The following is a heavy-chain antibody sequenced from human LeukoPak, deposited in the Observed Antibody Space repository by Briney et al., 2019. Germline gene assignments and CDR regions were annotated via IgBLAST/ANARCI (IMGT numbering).Heavy chain of an antibody. CDR1: GGSFSGYY. J-gene: IGHJ4*02. CDR3: ARRTTVTIPFGY. CDR2: INHSGST. V-gene: IGHV4-34*01. Sequence: PSETLSLTCAVYGGSFSGYYWSWIRQPPGKGLEWSGEINHSGSTNYNPSLKSRVTISVDKSKNQFPLKLSSVTAADTAVYYCARRTTVTIPFGYWGQGTLVTVSS. D-gene: IGHD4-11*01.